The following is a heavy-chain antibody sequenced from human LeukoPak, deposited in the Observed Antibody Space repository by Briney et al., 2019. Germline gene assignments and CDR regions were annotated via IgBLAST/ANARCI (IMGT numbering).Heavy chain of an antibody. CDR1: GGSISSYY. D-gene: IGHD2-8*01. CDR3: ARSMYANWEIYFDY. Sequence: SETLSLTCTVSGGSISSYYWSWIRQPPGKGLEWIGEINHSGSTNYNPSLKSRVTISVDTSKNQFSLKLSSVTAADTAVYYCARSMYANWEIYFDYWGQGTLVTVSS. V-gene: IGHV4-34*01. J-gene: IGHJ4*02. CDR2: INHSGST.